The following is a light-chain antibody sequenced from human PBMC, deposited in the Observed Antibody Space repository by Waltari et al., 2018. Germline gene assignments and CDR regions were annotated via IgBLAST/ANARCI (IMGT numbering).Light chain of an antibody. CDR1: SNDGGGYKY. J-gene: IGLJ2*01. V-gene: IGLV2-14*03. CDR2: DVN. CDR3: SSYTSSTSVI. Sequence: QSALTQPASVSGSPGQSITIPCTGTSNDGGGYKYVPWYQQHPGKAPKVLIYDVNNRPSGVSNRFSGSKSGNTASLTISGLQAEDEADYFCSSYTSSTSVIFGGGTKVTVL.